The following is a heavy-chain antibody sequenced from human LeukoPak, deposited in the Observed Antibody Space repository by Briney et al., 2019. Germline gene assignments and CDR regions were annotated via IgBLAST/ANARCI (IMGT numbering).Heavy chain of an antibody. J-gene: IGHJ6*02. CDR2: ISDSGGST. CDR1: GFPFSSYA. V-gene: IGHV3-64D*09. Sequence: GGSLRLSCCASGFPFSSYAMQWVRQAPGKGREYVSAISDSGGSTYYADSVKGRFTISRDNSKNTLYLQMSSLRAEDRTVYFCVRGYSFGPYGMDVWGQGTTVTVSS. D-gene: IGHD2-15*01. CDR3: VRGYSFGPYGMDV.